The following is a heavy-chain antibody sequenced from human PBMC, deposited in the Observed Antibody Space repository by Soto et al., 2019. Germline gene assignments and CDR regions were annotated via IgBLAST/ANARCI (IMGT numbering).Heavy chain of an antibody. CDR3: ARSHIHYSSSWFFDY. J-gene: IGHJ4*02. CDR1: GGSISSYY. CDR2: IFDSGST. Sequence: SETLSLTCTVSGGSISSYYWSWIRQPPGKGLEWIGYIFDSGSTNYNPSLKSRVTISVDTSKNQFSLKLSSVTAADTAVYYCARSHIHYSSSWFFDYWGQGTLVTVSS. V-gene: IGHV4-59*12. D-gene: IGHD6-13*01.